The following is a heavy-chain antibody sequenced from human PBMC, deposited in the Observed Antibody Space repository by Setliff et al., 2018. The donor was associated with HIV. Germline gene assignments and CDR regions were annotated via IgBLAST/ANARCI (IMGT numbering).Heavy chain of an antibody. V-gene: IGHV4-31*03. CDR1: GGSISSGGFY. D-gene: IGHD3-22*01. Sequence: SQTLSLTCNVSGGSISSGGFYWNWIRQHPGKGLEWIGYIYNSGSTYYSPSLQSRLTISVDTSKNQLSLKLTSVTAADTAVYYCARLTYYYDTSGPAAAFDIWGQGTMVT. J-gene: IGHJ3*02. CDR2: IYNSGST. CDR3: ARLTYYYDTSGPAAAFDI.